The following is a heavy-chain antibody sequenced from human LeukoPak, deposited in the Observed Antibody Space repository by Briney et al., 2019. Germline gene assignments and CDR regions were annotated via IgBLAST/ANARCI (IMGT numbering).Heavy chain of an antibody. V-gene: IGHV3-53*01. CDR1: GFTVITND. CDR2: LYSDGNT. D-gene: IGHD1-14*01. Sequence: GGSLRLSCAASGFTVITNDMTWVHQAPGKGLEWVSVLYSDGNTKYAGSVQGRFTISRDNSKNTLYLEMNSLSPDDTAVYYCARGVEPLAANTLAYWGQGTLVTVSS. J-gene: IGHJ4*02. CDR3: ARGVEPLAANTLAY.